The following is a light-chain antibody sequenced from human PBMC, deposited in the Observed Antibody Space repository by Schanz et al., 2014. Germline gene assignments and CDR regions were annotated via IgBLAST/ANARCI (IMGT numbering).Light chain of an antibody. Sequence: DIVLTQSPATLSVSPGERGTLSCRASQTVSNNLAWYQQKPGQTPRLLIHDASNRATGIPARFSGSGSGTEFTLTISSLQSEDFAVYYCQQYNNWPPWTFGQGTKVEIK. CDR1: QTVSNN. CDR2: DAS. V-gene: IGKV3D-15*01. J-gene: IGKJ1*01. CDR3: QQYNNWPPWT.